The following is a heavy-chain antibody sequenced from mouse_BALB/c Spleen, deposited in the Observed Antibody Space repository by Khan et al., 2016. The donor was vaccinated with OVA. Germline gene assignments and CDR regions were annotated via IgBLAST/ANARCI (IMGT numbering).Heavy chain of an antibody. CDR1: GDSITSGY. CDR2: MIYTGYN. J-gene: IGHJ3*01. Sequence: VQLKESGPSLVKPSQTLSLTCSVTGDSITSGYWSWIRKFPGNKLEYMGYMIYTGYNAYNPSLKSRIAITRHTSKNQYYLQLNSVTAEDTATYYCARSTYRYAFAYWGQGTLVTVSA. D-gene: IGHD2-14*01. V-gene: IGHV3-8*02. CDR3: ARSTYRYAFAY.